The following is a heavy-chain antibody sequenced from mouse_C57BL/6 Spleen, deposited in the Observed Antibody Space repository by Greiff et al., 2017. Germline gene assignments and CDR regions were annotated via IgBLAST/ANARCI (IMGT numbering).Heavy chain of an antibody. CDR3: TRWEYYGSFYAMDY. J-gene: IGHJ4*01. Sequence: VQLQQSGTVLARPGASVKMSCKTSGYTFTSYWMHWVKQRPGQGLEWIGAIYPGNSDTSYNQKFKGKAKLTAVTSASTAYMELSSLTNEDSAVYYCTRWEYYGSFYAMDYWGQGTSVTVSS. D-gene: IGHD1-1*01. CDR2: IYPGNSDT. CDR1: GYTFTSYW. V-gene: IGHV1-5*01.